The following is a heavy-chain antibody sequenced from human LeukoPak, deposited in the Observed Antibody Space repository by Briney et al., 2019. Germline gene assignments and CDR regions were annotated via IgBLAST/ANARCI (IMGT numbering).Heavy chain of an antibody. Sequence: GGSLRLSCAASGFAFSSYSMNWVRQAPGKGLEWVSSISSSSYIYYADSVKGRFTISRDNAKNSLYLQMNSLRAEDTAVYYCARSGAYGDYDWGDNAFDIWGQGTMVTVSS. V-gene: IGHV3-21*01. J-gene: IGHJ3*02. CDR3: ARSGAYGDYDWGDNAFDI. D-gene: IGHD4-17*01. CDR1: GFAFSSYS. CDR2: ISSSSYI.